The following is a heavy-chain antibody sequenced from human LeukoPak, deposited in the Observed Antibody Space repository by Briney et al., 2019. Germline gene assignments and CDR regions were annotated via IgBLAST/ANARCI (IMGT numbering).Heavy chain of an antibody. J-gene: IGHJ6*04. CDR1: GFIFSSDW. D-gene: IGHD2-2*01. Sequence: PGGTLRLSCAASGFIFSSDWMSWVRQAPGQGLEAGANIKEDGSEKYYVASVKGRFTISRDNAKNSLYLQTNSLRAEDTAVYYCARRALRYCSSTSCPAQYYGVDVWGKGTTVTVSS. V-gene: IGHV3-7*03. CDR2: IKEDGSEK. CDR3: ARRALRYCSSTSCPAQYYGVDV.